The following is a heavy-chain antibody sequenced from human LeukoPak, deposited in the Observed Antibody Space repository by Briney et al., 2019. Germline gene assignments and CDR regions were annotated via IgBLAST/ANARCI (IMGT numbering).Heavy chain of an antibody. D-gene: IGHD2-21*01. J-gene: IGHJ3*02. CDR1: GGSISSGSYY. V-gene: IGHV4-61*02. CDR2: IYTSGST. CDR3: ARARDLIPIGAFDI. Sequence: SQTLSLTCTVSGGSISSGSYYWSWIRQPAGKGLEWIGRIYTSGSTNYNPSLKSRVAISVDTSKNQFSLKLSSVTAADTAVYYCARARDLIPIGAFDIWGQGTMVTVSS.